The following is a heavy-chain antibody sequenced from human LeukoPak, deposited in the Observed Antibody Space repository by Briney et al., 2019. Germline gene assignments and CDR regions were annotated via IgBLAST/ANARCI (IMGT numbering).Heavy chain of an antibody. CDR1: GFTFSSYS. CDR2: ISSSSSHI. Sequence: GGSLRLSCAASGFTFSSYSMNRVRQAPGKGLEWVSSISSSSSHIYYADSVKGRFTISRDNAKNSLYLQMNSLRAEDTAVYYCARSPLPPFDPWGQGTLVTVSS. CDR3: ARSPLPPFDP. V-gene: IGHV3-21*01. J-gene: IGHJ5*02.